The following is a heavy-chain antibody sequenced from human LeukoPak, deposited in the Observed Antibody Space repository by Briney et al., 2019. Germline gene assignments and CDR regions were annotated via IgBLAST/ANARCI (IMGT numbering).Heavy chain of an antibody. CDR3: VRDHFYGSGKGSFDY. V-gene: IGHV1-2*02. Sequence: ASVKVSCKASGYTFTGYYMHWVRQAPGQGLEWMGWINPNSGGTNYAQKFQGRVTMTRDTSISTAYMELSRLRSDDTAVYYCVRDHFYGSGKGSFDYWGQGTLVTVSS. CDR1: GYTFTGYY. J-gene: IGHJ4*02. CDR2: INPNSGGT. D-gene: IGHD3-10*01.